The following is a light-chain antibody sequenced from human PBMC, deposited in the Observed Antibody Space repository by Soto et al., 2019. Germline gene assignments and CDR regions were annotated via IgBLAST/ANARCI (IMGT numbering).Light chain of an antibody. J-gene: IGLJ3*02. CDR3: SSYTSTYIWV. CDR2: GVS. Sequence: QSALTQPASVSGSPGQSITISCTGNSSDIGSHNFVSWHQQHPGKAPKFIIYGVSNRPSGVSNRFSGSKSGNTASLTISGLQADDEADYYCSSYTSTYIWVFGGGTKLTDL. V-gene: IGLV2-14*01. CDR1: SSDIGSHNF.